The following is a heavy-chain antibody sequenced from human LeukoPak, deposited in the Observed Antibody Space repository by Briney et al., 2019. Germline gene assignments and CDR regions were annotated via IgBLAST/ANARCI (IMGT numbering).Heavy chain of an antibody. CDR2: IIPIFGTA. CDR1: GGTFSSYA. V-gene: IGHV1-69*05. Sequence: SVKVSCKASGGTFSSYAISWVRQAPGQGLEWMGRIIPIFGTANYAQKFQGRVTITTDDSTSTAYMELSSLRSEDTAVYYCARSTYYDFWSGYYFDYWGQGTLVTVSS. D-gene: IGHD3-3*01. CDR3: ARSTYYDFWSGYYFDY. J-gene: IGHJ4*02.